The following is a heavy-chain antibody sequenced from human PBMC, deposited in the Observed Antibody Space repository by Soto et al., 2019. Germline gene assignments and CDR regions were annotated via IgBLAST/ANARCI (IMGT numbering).Heavy chain of an antibody. J-gene: IGHJ6*02. CDR1: GGSFSGYY. CDR3: AFARSWTHGYYYGMDV. D-gene: IGHD6-13*01. Sequence: SETLSLTCAVYGGSFSGYYWSWIRQPPGKGLEWIGEINHSGSTNYNPSLKSRVTISVDTSKNQFSLKLSSVTAADTAAYYCAFARSWTHGYYYGMDVWGQGTMVTAP. CDR2: INHSGST. V-gene: IGHV4-34*01.